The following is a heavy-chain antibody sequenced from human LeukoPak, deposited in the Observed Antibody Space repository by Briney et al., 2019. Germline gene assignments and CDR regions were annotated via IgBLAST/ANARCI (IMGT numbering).Heavy chain of an antibody. D-gene: IGHD3-3*01. CDR1: GYTFTGYY. CDR2: IIPIFGTA. J-gene: IGHJ5*02. Sequence: SVKVSCKASGYTFTGYYMHWVRQAPGQGLEWMGGIIPIFGTANYAQKFQGRVTITADESTSTAYMELSSLRSEDTAVYYCARGLNFWSGSGWWFDPWGQGTLVTVSS. V-gene: IGHV1-69*13. CDR3: ARGLNFWSGSGWWFDP.